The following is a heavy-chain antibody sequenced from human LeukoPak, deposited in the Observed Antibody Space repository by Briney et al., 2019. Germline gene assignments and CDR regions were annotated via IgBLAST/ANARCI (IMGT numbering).Heavy chain of an antibody. Sequence: GGSLRLSCSASGFTFSNYAMHWVPQAPGKGLEYVSAISSNGGSTYYADSVKGRFTISRDNSKNTLYLQMSSLRVEDTAVFYCVKGIAGGPYYFDYWGQGTLVTVSS. CDR1: GFTFSNYA. CDR2: ISSNGGST. J-gene: IGHJ4*02. CDR3: VKGIAGGPYYFDY. D-gene: IGHD6-13*01. V-gene: IGHV3-64D*06.